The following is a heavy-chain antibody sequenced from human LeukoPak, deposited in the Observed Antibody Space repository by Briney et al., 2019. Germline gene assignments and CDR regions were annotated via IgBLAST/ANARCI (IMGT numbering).Heavy chain of an antibody. CDR2: INPSGGST. J-gene: IGHJ5*02. CDR3: ARLGCSGGSCYWFDP. D-gene: IGHD2-15*01. V-gene: IGHV1-46*01. Sequence: ASVKVSCKASGYTFTSYYMHWVRQAPGQGLEWMGIINPSGGSTSYAQKFQGRVTMTRDTSTSTVYMELSSLRSEDTAVYYCARLGCSGGSCYWFDPWGQGTLVTVSS. CDR1: GYTFTSYY.